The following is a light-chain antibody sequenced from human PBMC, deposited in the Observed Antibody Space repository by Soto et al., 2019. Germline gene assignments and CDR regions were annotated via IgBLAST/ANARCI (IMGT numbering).Light chain of an antibody. CDR1: QSVDSTY. CDR3: QHYDSSRT. V-gene: IGKV3-20*01. J-gene: IGKJ1*01. CDR2: GAS. Sequence: DIVLTQSPGTLSLSPGESATLSCRASQSVDSTYIAWYQQKPGQAPRLLIFGASGRATGIPDRFSGSGSGTYFTLTISRLDAEDVAVYYWQHYDSSRTFGQGTKVEI.